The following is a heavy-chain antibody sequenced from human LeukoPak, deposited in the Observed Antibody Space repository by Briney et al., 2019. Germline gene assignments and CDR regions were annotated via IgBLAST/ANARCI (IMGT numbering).Heavy chain of an antibody. Sequence: ASVKVSCKASGYTFTGYFMHWVRQAPGQGLEWMGWINPNTGGTNFAQKFRGRVTMTGDTSITTAYMEVSSLRSDDTAVYYCARGGSPIYYYYMDVWGKGTTVTISS. V-gene: IGHV1-2*02. CDR1: GYTFTGYF. CDR2: INPNTGGT. CDR3: ARGGSPIYYYYMDV. J-gene: IGHJ6*03. D-gene: IGHD2-2*01.